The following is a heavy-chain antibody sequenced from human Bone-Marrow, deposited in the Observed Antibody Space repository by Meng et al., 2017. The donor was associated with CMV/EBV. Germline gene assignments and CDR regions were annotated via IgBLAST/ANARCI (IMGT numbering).Heavy chain of an antibody. V-gene: IGHV3-53*01. CDR2: IYSGGST. CDR3: ARVWLGRDFDL. D-gene: IGHD3-22*01. Sequence: GESLKISCAASGFTVSSNYMSWVRQAPGKGLEWVSVIYSGGSTYYADSVKGRFTISRDNSKNTLYLQMNSLRAEDTAVYYCARVWLGRDFDLWGHGTLVIASS. J-gene: IGHJ2*01. CDR1: GFTVSSNY.